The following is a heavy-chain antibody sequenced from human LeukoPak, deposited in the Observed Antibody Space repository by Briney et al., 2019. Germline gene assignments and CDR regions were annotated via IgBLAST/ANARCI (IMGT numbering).Heavy chain of an antibody. CDR1: GGTFSSYA. Sequence: GSSVKVSCKASGGTFSSYAISWVRRAPGQGLEWMGGIIPIFGTANYAQKFQGRVTITADKSASTAYMELSSLRSEDTAVYYCARDSELWFGGSFDPWGQGTLVTVSS. CDR2: IIPIFGTA. D-gene: IGHD3-10*01. J-gene: IGHJ5*02. V-gene: IGHV1-69*06. CDR3: ARDSELWFGGSFDP.